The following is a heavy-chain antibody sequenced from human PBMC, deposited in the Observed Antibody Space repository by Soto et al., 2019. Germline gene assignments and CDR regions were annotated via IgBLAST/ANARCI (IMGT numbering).Heavy chain of an antibody. CDR1: GGSISSYY. CDR3: ARAYYYDSRGYYYYSYGVDV. CDR2: IYYSGST. D-gene: IGHD3-22*01. Sequence: LSLTCTVSGGSISSYYWSWIRQPPGKGLEWIGYIYYSGSTNYNPSLKSRVTISVDTSKNQFSLKLSSVTAADTAVYYCARAYYYDSRGYYYYSYGVDVWGQGTTVTVSS. J-gene: IGHJ6*02. V-gene: IGHV4-59*01.